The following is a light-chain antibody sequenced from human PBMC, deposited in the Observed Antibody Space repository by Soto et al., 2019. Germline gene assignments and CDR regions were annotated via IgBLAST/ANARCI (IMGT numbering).Light chain of an antibody. V-gene: IGKV3-20*01. J-gene: IGKJ2*01. Sequence: EVVLTQSPGTLSLSPGERATLSCRASQSVSNNYLAWYQQKPGQSPKLLIFGSSDRATGISDRFSGSGSGTDFTLTISSLEPEDYEVYYWQQYGSSPQYTFGQGTKLEIK. CDR3: QQYGSSPQYT. CDR2: GSS. CDR1: QSVSNNY.